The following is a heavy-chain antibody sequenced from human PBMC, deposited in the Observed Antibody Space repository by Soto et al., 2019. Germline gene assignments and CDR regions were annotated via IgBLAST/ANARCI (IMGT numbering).Heavy chain of an antibody. CDR3: ASARGYSTFQYGFHVDY. J-gene: IGHJ4*02. D-gene: IGHD5-18*01. CDR2: ISYDVNNK. CDR1: GFTFSSYA. V-gene: IGHV3-30-3*01. Sequence: QVQLVESGGGVVQPGRSLRLSCAASGFTFSSYAMHWVRQAPGTGLEWVAVISYDVNNKYYADSVNGRFTISRYNSNSTLYMQMNSLGPEYTALYFWASARGYSTFQYGFHVDYLGQGSLVTVSS.